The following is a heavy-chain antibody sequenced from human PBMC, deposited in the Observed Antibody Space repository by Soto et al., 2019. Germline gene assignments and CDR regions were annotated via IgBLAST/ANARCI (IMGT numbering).Heavy chain of an antibody. Sequence: SETLSLTCTVSGGSISSYYWSWIRQPPGKGLEWIGYIYYSGSTNYNPSLKSRVTISVDTSKNQFSLKLSSVTTGDTAVYYCARAYLGRLPRRADYYYALDVWGQGTTVTVSS. CDR2: IYYSGST. J-gene: IGHJ6*02. CDR3: ARAYLGRLPRRADYYYALDV. CDR1: GGSISSYY. V-gene: IGHV4-59*12. D-gene: IGHD1-26*01.